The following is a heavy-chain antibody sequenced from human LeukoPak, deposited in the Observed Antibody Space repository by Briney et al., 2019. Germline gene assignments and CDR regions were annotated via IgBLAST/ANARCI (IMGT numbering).Heavy chain of an antibody. V-gene: IGHV4-39*01. CDR2: IYYSGST. D-gene: IGHD5-24*01. J-gene: IGHJ4*02. CDR1: GGSISSSSYS. Sequence: SETLSLTCTVSGGSISSSSYSWGWIRQPPGKGLEWIGSIYYSGSTYYNPSLKSRVTISVDTSKNQFSLKLSSVTAADTAVYYCARPTRDGYDYWGQGTLVTVSS. CDR3: ARPTRDGYDY.